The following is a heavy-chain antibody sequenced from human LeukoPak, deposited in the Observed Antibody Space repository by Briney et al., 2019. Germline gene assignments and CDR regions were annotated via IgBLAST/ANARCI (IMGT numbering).Heavy chain of an antibody. J-gene: IGHJ6*03. CDR1: GFTFSNAW. CDR3: TTGYYYGSGSSAYMDV. V-gene: IGHV3-15*01. D-gene: IGHD3-10*01. Sequence: GGSLRLSCAASGFTFSNAWMSWVRQAPGKGLEWVGRIKSKIDGGTTDYAAPVKGRFTISRDDSKNTLYLQMNSLKTEDTAVYYCTTGYYYGSGSSAYMDVWGKGTTVTISS. CDR2: IKSKIDGGTT.